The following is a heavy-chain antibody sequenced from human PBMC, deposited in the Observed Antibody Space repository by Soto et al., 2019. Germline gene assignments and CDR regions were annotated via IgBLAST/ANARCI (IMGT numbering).Heavy chain of an antibody. CDR2: ISYDGSNK. CDR3: AQAYYDILTGYTFYSGLEL. V-gene: IGHV3-30*03. D-gene: IGHD3-9*01. CDR1: GFTFSSYG. J-gene: IGHJ6*02. Sequence: QVQLVESGGGVVQPGRSLRLSCAASGFTFSSYGMHWVRQAPGKGLEWVAVISYDGSNKDYADSVNGRFTISRDNSKNTMYLHMNRLIAEDTAVYYCAQAYYDILTGYTFYSGLELWGPGNTVNVSS.